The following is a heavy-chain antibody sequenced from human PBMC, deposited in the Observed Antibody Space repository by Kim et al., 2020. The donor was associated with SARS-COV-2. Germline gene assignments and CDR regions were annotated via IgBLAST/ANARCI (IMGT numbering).Heavy chain of an antibody. CDR3: ARNWNDAFDY. J-gene: IGHJ4*02. CDR2: ISYDGSNK. Sequence: GGSLRLSCAASGFIFSSYAMHWVRQAPGKGLEWVAVISYDGSNKYYADSVKGRFTISRDNSKNTLYLQMNSLRAEDTAVYYCARNWNDAFDYWGQGTLVTVSS. V-gene: IGHV3-30*04. D-gene: IGHD1-1*01. CDR1: GFIFSSYA.